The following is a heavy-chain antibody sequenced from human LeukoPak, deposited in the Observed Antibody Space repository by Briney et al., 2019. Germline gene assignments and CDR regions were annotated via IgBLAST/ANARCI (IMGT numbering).Heavy chain of an antibody. Sequence: GGSLRRSCAASGFTFSNYWMVWVRQAPGKGPEGVANINQDGTQKQYVDSVKGRFTISRDNAKNSVFLQMNTVRVEDTAVYYCVRDTGSLYSIPDPCGRGNLITVSS. J-gene: IGHJ5*02. D-gene: IGHD7-27*01. CDR3: VRDTGSLYSIPDP. V-gene: IGHV3-7*01. CDR2: INQDGTQK. CDR1: GFTFSNYW.